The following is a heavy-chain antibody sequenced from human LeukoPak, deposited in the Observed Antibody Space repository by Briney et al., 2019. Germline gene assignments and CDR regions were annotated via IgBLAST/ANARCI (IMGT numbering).Heavy chain of an antibody. J-gene: IGHJ4*02. Sequence: GGSLRLSCAASGFTFSSYSMNWVRQAPGKGLEWVSSISSSSSYIYYADSVKGRFTISRDNAKNSLYLQMNSLRAEDTAVYYCARDPDYYGSGSYHDYWGQGTLVTVSS. V-gene: IGHV3-21*01. CDR1: GFTFSSYS. CDR3: ARDPDYYGSGSYHDY. D-gene: IGHD3-10*01. CDR2: ISSSSSYI.